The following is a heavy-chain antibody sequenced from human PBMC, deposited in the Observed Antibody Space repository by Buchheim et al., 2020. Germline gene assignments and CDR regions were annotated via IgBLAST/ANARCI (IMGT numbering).Heavy chain of an antibody. CDR2: ISSGSSVI. CDR3: ARDNGGWFGAY. J-gene: IGHJ4*02. CDR1: GFTLSSYN. D-gene: IGHD3-10*01. V-gene: IGHV3-48*04. Sequence: EVQLVESGGGLVQPGGSLRLSCVVSGFTLSSYNMNWVRQAPGKGLEWVSYISSGSSVIYYADSVKGRFTISKDYARNSLHLQMNRLRAEDTAVYYCARDNGGWFGAYWGQGTL.